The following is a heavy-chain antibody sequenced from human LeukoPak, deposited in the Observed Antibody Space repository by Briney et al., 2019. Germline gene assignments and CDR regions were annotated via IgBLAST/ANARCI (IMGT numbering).Heavy chain of an antibody. J-gene: IGHJ4*02. Sequence: AGGSLRLSCAASGFTFSDYYMSWIRQAPGKGLEWVSYISSSSSYTNYADSVKGRFTISRDNAKNPLYLQMNSLRAEDTAVYYCARDVAAAGGIDYWGQGTLVTVSS. D-gene: IGHD6-13*01. CDR3: ARDVAAAGGIDY. CDR2: ISSSSSYT. CDR1: GFTFSDYY. V-gene: IGHV3-11*05.